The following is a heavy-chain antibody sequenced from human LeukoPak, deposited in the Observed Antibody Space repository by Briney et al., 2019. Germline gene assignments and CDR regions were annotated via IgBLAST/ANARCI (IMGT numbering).Heavy chain of an antibody. CDR2: IYYSGST. Sequence: PSQTLSLTCTVSGGSISSGGYYWSWIRQHPGKGLEWIGYIYYSGSTYYNPSLKSRVTISVDTSKNQFSLKLSSVTAADTAVYYCARELHGVMVRGDWGQGTLVTVSS. D-gene: IGHD3-10*01. CDR1: GGSISSGGYY. V-gene: IGHV4-31*03. J-gene: IGHJ4*02. CDR3: ARELHGVMVRGD.